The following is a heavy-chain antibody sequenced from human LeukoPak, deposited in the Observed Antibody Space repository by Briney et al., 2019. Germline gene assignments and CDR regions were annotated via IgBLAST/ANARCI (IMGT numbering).Heavy chain of an antibody. J-gene: IGHJ4*02. Sequence: RTTETLSLTCTVSGGSISSYYWSWIRQPPGKGLEWIGFIYYSGSTHYNPSLKSRVTISVDTSKNQLSLKLSSVTAADTAVYYCAGQPDLAGIAVALLNYWGQGTLVTVSS. CDR3: AGQPDLAGIAVALLNY. CDR1: GGSISSYY. D-gene: IGHD6-19*01. V-gene: IGHV4-59*08. CDR2: IYYSGST.